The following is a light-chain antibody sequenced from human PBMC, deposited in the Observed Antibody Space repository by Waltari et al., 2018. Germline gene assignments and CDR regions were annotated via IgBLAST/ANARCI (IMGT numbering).Light chain of an antibody. CDR1: QSVSSSY. CDR3: QQYGSSPYT. J-gene: IGKJ2*01. Sequence: EIVLTQSPGTLSLSPEERATLPCRANQSVSSSYLAWYQQKPGQAPRLLIYGASSRATGIPDRFSGSGSGTDFTLTISRLEPEDFAVYSCQQYGSSPYTFGQGTKLEIK. V-gene: IGKV3-20*01. CDR2: GAS.